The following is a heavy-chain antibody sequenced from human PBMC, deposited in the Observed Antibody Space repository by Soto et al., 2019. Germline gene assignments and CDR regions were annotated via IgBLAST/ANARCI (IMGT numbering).Heavy chain of an antibody. D-gene: IGHD1-26*01. V-gene: IGHV3-7*04. CDR1: ESTVSRDW. Sequence: EVHLVESGGGLVQTGGSLRLSCAIFESTVSRDWMNWVRQAPGKGLEWVAHINQDGSEKYYVDSVKGRFTISRDNAKKSLYLQMNRRRRGDTAMYYCSGGVGDAFWGQGTLVTVSS. CDR2: INQDGSEK. J-gene: IGHJ4*02. CDR3: SGGVGDAF.